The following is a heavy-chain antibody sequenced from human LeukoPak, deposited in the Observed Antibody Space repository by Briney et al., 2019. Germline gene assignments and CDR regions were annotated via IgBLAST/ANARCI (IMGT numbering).Heavy chain of an antibody. J-gene: IGHJ4*02. D-gene: IGHD3-22*01. Sequence: SETLSLTCAVYGGPFRGYYWSWLRQPPGKGLEWIGEINHSGSTNYNPSLKSRVTISGDTSKNQFSLDLSRLPAADTGVYYCARGSPIGFDSSGYYWYYWGQGTLVTVSS. V-gene: IGHV4-34*01. CDR2: INHSGST. CDR1: GGPFRGYY. CDR3: ARGSPIGFDSSGYYWYY.